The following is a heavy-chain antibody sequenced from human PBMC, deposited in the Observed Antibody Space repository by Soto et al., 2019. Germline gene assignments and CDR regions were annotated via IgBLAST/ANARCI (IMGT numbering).Heavy chain of an antibody. CDR3: ARDDVLCDGGRCYGIPLDG. Sequence: EVQLVESGGGLVQPGGSLRLSCAASGFTVSSKYMTWVRQAPGKGLEWVSIIQSGGTTYYADSVKGRFTISRDTSENTLHLQMDSLRVEDTAVYYCARDDVLCDGGRCYGIPLDGWGKGTTVTVSS. J-gene: IGHJ6*04. D-gene: IGHD2-15*01. CDR1: GFTVSSKY. CDR2: IQSGGTT. V-gene: IGHV3-66*01.